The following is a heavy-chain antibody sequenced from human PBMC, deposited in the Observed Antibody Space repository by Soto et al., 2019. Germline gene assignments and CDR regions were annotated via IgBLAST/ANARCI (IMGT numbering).Heavy chain of an antibody. CDR3: VKDRATIFGVVWKYGMDV. V-gene: IGHV3-23*01. Sequence: EVQLLESGGGLVQPGGSLRLSCAASGFTFSSYAMAWVRQAPGKGLEWVSGISEKGDTKNYADPVRGRFTISRDNTMNTLDLLMNSLRAEDTAVYYCVKDRATIFGVVWKYGMDVWGQGTTVYVSS. J-gene: IGHJ6*02. CDR1: GFTFSSYA. CDR2: ISEKGDTK. D-gene: IGHD3-3*01.